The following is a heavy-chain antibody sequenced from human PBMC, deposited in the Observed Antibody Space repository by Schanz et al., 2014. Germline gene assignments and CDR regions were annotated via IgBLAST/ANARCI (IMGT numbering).Heavy chain of an antibody. CDR2: INTGSNYI. CDR1: GFSFSDYY. V-gene: IGHV3-11*03. Sequence: QVHLLESGGGLVEPGGSLRLSCAASGFSFSDYYMSWIRQAPGKGLEWISFINTGSNYINYADSVKGRFTISRDNTKNSLFLQLNSLRADDTAVYYCARNRGSGGQNWYFDLWGCGTLVTVSS. D-gene: IGHD1-26*01. CDR3: ARNRGSGGQNWYFDL. J-gene: IGHJ2*01.